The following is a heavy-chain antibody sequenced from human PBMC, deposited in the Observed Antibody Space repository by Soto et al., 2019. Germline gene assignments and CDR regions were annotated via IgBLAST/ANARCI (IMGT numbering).Heavy chain of an antibody. Sequence: LRLSFAASGFTFSSYAMSWVRQAPGKGLEWVSAISGSGGSTYYADSVKGRFTISRDNSKNTLYLQMNSLRAEDTAVYYCAKDRIQLWSPSAPYYFDYWGQGTLVTVSS. D-gene: IGHD5-18*01. J-gene: IGHJ4*02. CDR3: AKDRIQLWSPSAPYYFDY. CDR2: ISGSGGST. V-gene: IGHV3-23*01. CDR1: GFTFSSYA.